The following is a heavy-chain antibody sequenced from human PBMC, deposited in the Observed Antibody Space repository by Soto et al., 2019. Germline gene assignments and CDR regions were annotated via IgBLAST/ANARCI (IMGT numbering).Heavy chain of an antibody. CDR3: VKKEGYCSAGTCYYDY. J-gene: IGHJ4*02. V-gene: IGHV3-64D*08. CDR2: ISSNGDST. CDR1: GFTFSSYA. Sequence: GGSLRLSCSASGFTFSSYAMHWVRQAPGKGLKYVSAISSNGDSTYYADSVKGRFTISRDNSKNTLYLQMRSLRAEDTAVYYCVKKEGYCSAGTCYYDYWGQGTLVTVS. D-gene: IGHD2-15*01.